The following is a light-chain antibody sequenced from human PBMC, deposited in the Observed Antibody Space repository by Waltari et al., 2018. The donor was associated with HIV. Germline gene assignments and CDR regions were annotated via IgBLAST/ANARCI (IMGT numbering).Light chain of an antibody. Sequence: DIEMTQSPSSLSASVGDRVAITCRSSEFINSYLHWYQLTPGKAPRLLVFGASTLHRGVPSRFSGSGSENDYTLTINNLQPEDFGTYFCQQTYNTPHTFGLGTRLEVK. J-gene: IGKJ5*01. CDR2: GAS. CDR1: EFINSY. CDR3: QQTYNTPHT. V-gene: IGKV1-39*01.